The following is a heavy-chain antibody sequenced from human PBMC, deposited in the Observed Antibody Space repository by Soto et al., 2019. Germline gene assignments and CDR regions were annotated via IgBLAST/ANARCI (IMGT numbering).Heavy chain of an antibody. J-gene: IGHJ6*02. CDR3: ARGPSAYYYYGMDV. Sequence: KPSETLSLTCTVSGGSISNYYWSWIRQPAGKGLEWIGRIYTSGSTNYNPSLKSRVTMSVDTSKNQFSLKLSSVTAADTAVYYCARGPSAYYYYGMDVWGQGTTVTVSS. CDR2: IYTSGST. V-gene: IGHV4-4*07. CDR1: GGSISNYY.